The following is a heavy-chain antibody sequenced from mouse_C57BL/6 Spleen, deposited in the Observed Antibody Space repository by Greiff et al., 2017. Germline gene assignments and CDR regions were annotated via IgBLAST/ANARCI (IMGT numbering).Heavy chain of an antibody. J-gene: IGHJ3*01. CDR2: INPNNGGT. CDR3: ARGLRPWFAY. V-gene: IGHV1-22*01. D-gene: IGHD2-4*01. Sequence: EVKLMESGPELVKPGASVKMSCKASGYTFTDYNMHWVKQSHGKSLEWIGYINPNNGGTSYNQKFKGKATLTVNKSSSTAYMELRSLTSEDSAVYYCARGLRPWFAYWGQGTLVTVSA. CDR1: GYTFTDYN.